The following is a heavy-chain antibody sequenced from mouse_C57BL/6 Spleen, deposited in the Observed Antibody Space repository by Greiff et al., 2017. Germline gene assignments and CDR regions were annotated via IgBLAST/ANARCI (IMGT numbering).Heavy chain of an antibody. CDR1: GFTFNTYA. CDR3: ERPPYYSSSYDWYFDV. J-gene: IGHJ1*03. V-gene: IGHV10-3*01. CDR2: IRSKSSNYAT. D-gene: IGHD1-1*01. Sequence: DVKLVESGGGLVQPKGSLKLSCAASGFTFNTYAMHWVRQAPGKGLEWVARIRSKSSNYATYYADSVKDRFTISRDDSQSMLYLQMNNLKTEDTAMYYCERPPYYSSSYDWYFDVWGTGTTVTVSS.